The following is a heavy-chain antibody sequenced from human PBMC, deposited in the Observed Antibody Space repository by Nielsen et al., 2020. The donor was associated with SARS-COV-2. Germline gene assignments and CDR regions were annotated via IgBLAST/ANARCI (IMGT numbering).Heavy chain of an antibody. CDR1: GYTFTSYG. Sequence: ASVKVSCKASGYTFTSYGISWVRQAPGQGLEWMGWISAYNGNTDYAQKFQGRITMTTDTSTSTAYMELRSLRADDTAVYYCARDQGYYGSGSNEYYYYYGMDVWGQGTTVTVSS. J-gene: IGHJ6*02. V-gene: IGHV1-18*04. CDR2: ISAYNGNT. CDR3: ARDQGYYGSGSNEYYYYYGMDV. D-gene: IGHD3-10*01.